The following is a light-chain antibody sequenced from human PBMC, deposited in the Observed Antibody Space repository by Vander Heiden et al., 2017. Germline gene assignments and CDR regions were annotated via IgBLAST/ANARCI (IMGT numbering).Light chain of an antibody. CDR2: GNS. V-gene: IGLV1-40*01. CDR1: SSNIGAGYD. J-gene: IGLJ3*02. Sequence: QPVLTQPPSVPGAPGQRVTISCTGSSSNIGAGYDVHWYQQLPGTAPKLLIYGNSNRPSGVPDRFSGSKSGTSASLAITGLQAEDEADYYCQSYDSSLSGYWVFGGGTKLTVL. CDR3: QSYDSSLSGYWV.